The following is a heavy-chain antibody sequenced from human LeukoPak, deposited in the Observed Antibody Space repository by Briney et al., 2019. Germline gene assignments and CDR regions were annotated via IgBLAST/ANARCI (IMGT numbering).Heavy chain of an antibody. CDR2: INSYGSGT. V-gene: IGHV3-74*01. CDR3: ARDPGRPGRGVTNWFDP. D-gene: IGHD4-23*01. CDR1: GFTFSSYW. J-gene: IGHJ5*02. Sequence: PGGSLRLSCAASGFTFSSYWMHWVRQVPGKGLEWVSRINSYGSGTNYVDSVKGRFTMSRDNAKNTLYLQMNSLRAEDTAVYYCARDPGRPGRGVTNWFDPWGQGTLVTVSS.